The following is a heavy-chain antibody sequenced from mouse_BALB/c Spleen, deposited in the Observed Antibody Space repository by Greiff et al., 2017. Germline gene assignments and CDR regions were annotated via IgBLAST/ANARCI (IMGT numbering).Heavy chain of an antibody. J-gene: IGHJ4*01. CDR1: GFTFSSYA. V-gene: IGHV5-6-5*01. CDR3: AREENYYGSYYAMDY. D-gene: IGHD1-1*01. Sequence: EVQLVESGGGLVKPGGSLKLSCAASGFTFSSYAMSWVRQTPEKRLEWVASISSGGSTYYPDSVKGRFTISRDNARNILYLQMSSLRSEDTAMYYCAREENYYGSYYAMDYWGQGTSVTVSS. CDR2: ISSGGST.